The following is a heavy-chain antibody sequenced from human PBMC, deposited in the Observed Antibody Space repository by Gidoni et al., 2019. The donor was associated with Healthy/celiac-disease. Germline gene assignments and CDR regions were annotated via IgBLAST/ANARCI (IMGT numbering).Heavy chain of an antibody. CDR2: ISYDGSNK. J-gene: IGHJ4*02. CDR3: ARDTRGGQWTAMVTY. D-gene: IGHD5-18*01. CDR1: GFTFRSYA. V-gene: IGHV3-30-3*01. Sequence: QVQLVESGGGGVQPGRSLRLSCAASGFTFRSYARHWVRQAPGKGLEWVAVISYDGSNKYYADSVKGRFTISRDNSKNTLYLQMNSLRAEDTAVYYCARDTRGGQWTAMVTYWGQGTLVTVSS.